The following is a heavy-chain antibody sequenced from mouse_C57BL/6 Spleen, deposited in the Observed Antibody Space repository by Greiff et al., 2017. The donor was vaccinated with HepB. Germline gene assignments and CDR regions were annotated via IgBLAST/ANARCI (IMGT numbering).Heavy chain of an antibody. V-gene: IGHV3-6*01. CDR3: ATSTVVLDY. CDR2: ISYDGSN. J-gene: IGHJ2*01. Sequence: VQLQESGPGLVKPSQSLSLTCSVTGYSITSGYYWNWIRQFPGNKLEWMGYISYDGSNNYNPSLKNRISITRDTSKNQFFLKLNSVTTEDTATYYCATSTVVLDYWGQGTTLTVSS. CDR1: GYSITSGYY. D-gene: IGHD1-1*01.